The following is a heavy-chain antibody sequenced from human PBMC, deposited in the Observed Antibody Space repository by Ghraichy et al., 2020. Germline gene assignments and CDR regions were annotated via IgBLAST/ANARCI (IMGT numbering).Heavy chain of an antibody. J-gene: IGHJ2*01. CDR1: GFSSSNYW. CDR2: IDQDGSEK. CDR3: ATGDYYIWYFHL. D-gene: IGHD3-9*01. V-gene: IGHV3-7*03. Sequence: GESLNISCVASGFSSSNYWINWVRQSPGKGLEWVANIDQDGSEKWFLDSVRGRFTISRDNAKNSVYLQMNSLRAEDTAVYFCATGDYYIWYFHLWGRGTLVTVSS.